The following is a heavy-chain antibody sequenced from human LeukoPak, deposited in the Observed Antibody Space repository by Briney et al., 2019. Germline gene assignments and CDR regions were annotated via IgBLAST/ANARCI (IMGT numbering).Heavy chain of an antibody. V-gene: IGHV4-59*08. CDR1: GGSISSYY. CDR3: ARHVAVAGLAFDY. Sequence: PSETLSLTCAVYGGSISSYYWSWIRQPPGKGLEWIGYIYYSGSTNYNPSLKSRVTISVDTSKNQFSLKLSSVTAADTAVYYCARHVAVAGLAFDYWGQGTLVTVSS. J-gene: IGHJ4*02. D-gene: IGHD6-19*01. CDR2: IYYSGST.